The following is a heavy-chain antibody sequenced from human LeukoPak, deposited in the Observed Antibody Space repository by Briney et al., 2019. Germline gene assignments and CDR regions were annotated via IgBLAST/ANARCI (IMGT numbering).Heavy chain of an antibody. D-gene: IGHD5-12*01. J-gene: IGHJ5*02. CDR1: GGSFSGYY. Sequence: SSETLSLTCAVYGGSFSGYYWSWNRQPPGKGLEWIGEINHSGSTNYNPSLKSRVTISVDTSKNQFSLKLSSVTAADTAVYYCARGARTPSGYGSRTAGRANWFDPWGQGTLVTVSS. CDR2: INHSGST. V-gene: IGHV4-34*01. CDR3: ARGARTPSGYGSRTAGRANWFDP.